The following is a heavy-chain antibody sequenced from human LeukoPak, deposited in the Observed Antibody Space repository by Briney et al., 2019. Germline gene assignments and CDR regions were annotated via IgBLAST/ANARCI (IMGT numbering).Heavy chain of an antibody. J-gene: IGHJ4*02. V-gene: IGHV4-59*01. CDR1: GGSFSGYY. D-gene: IGHD4-11*01. Sequence: SETLSLTCAVYGGSFSGYYWSWIRQPPGKGLEWIGYIYYSGSTNYNPSLKSRVTISVDPSKNQFSLKLSSVTAADTAVYYCARGTDYPPYYFDYWGQGTLVTVSS. CDR2: IYYSGST. CDR3: ARGTDYPPYYFDY.